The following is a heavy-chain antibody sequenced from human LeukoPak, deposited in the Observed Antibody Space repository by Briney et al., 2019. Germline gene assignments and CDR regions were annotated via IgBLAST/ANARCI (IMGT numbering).Heavy chain of an antibody. D-gene: IGHD6-13*01. CDR3: ARDGSSWYMDY. J-gene: IGHJ4*02. Sequence: PGGSLRLSCAASGFTMSTYSMNWVRQAPGKGLECVASIDSTSGHKYYADSVKGRFTISRDNARNSLYLQMDSLRVEDTALYYCARDGSSWYMDYWGQGTLVTVSS. V-gene: IGHV3-21*01. CDR1: GFTMSTYS. CDR2: IDSTSGHK.